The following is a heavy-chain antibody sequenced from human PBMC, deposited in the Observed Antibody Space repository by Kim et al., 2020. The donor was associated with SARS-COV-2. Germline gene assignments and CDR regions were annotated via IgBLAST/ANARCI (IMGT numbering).Heavy chain of an antibody. J-gene: IGHJ6*02. CDR1: GGSFSGYY. D-gene: IGHD6-6*01. V-gene: IGHV4-34*01. CDR3: ARDPMGGPTSLAARGRYYYYYGMDV. Sequence: SETLSLTCAVYGGSFSGYYWSWIRQPPGKGLEWIGEINHSGSTNYNPSLKSRVTISVDTSKNQFSLKLSSVTAADTAVYYCARDPMGGPTSLAARGRYYYYYGMDVWGQGTTVTVSS. CDR2: INHSGST.